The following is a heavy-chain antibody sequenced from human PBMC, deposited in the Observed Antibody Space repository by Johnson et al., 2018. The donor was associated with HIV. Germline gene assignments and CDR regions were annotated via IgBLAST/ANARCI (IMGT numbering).Heavy chain of an antibody. CDR2: ISWNSGSI. CDR3: AKDVGYSSSGEGAFDI. V-gene: IGHV3-9*01. Sequence: EVQLVESGGGLVQPGGSLRMSCVASGFTFSTYGMTWVRQAPGKGLEWVSGISWNSGSIGYADSVKGRFTISRDNAKNSLYLQMNSLRAEDTALYYCAKDVGYSSSGEGAFDIWGQGTMVTVSS. J-gene: IGHJ3*02. D-gene: IGHD6-13*01. CDR1: GFTFSTYG.